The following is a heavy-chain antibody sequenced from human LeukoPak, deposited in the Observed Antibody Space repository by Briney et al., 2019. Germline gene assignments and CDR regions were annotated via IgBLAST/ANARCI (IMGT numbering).Heavy chain of an antibody. CDR3: ARRHKVGAGDALDI. J-gene: IGHJ3*02. D-gene: IGHD3-10*01. CDR2: IYYSGST. Sequence: SETLSLTCTVSGGSFSNYYWTRIRQPPGKGLEWIGYIYYSGSTNYNPSLKSRVTISVDTSKNQFSLKLTSVTAADTAVYYCARRHKVGAGDALDIWGQGTMVTVSS. V-gene: IGHV4-59*08. CDR1: GGSFSNYY.